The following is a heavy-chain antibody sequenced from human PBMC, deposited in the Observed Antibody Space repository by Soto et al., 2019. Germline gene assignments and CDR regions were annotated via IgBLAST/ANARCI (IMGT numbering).Heavy chain of an antibody. D-gene: IGHD3-3*01. CDR2: IYYSGST. Sequence: PSETLSLTCTVSGGSISSYYWSWIRQPPGKGLEWIGYIYYSGSTNYNPSLKSRVTISVDTSKNQFSLKLSSVTAADTAVYYCARHRKRVAPFDSGGQGHLVTFPS. V-gene: IGHV4-59*08. J-gene: IGHJ4*02. CDR3: ARHRKRVAPFDS. CDR1: GGSISSYY.